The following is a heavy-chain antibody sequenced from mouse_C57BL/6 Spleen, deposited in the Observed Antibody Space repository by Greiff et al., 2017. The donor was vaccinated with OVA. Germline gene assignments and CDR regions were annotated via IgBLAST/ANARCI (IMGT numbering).Heavy chain of an antibody. CDR3: ARDSNYAMDY. D-gene: IGHD2-5*01. Sequence: VQLKESGAELVKPGASVKLSCTASGFNITDYYMHWVKQRTEQGLEWIGRIDPEDGETKYAPKFQGKATITADTSSNTAYLQLSSLTSEDTAVYYCARDSNYAMDYWGQGTSVTVSS. J-gene: IGHJ4*01. V-gene: IGHV14-2*01. CDR1: GFNITDYY. CDR2: IDPEDGET.